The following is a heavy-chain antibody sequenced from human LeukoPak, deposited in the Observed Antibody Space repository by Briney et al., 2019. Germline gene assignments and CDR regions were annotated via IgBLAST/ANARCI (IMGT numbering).Heavy chain of an antibody. Sequence: ASVKVSCKASGYTFTSYDINWVRQATGQGLEWMGWMNPNSGNTGYAQKFQGRVTMTRNTSISTAYMELSSLRSEDTAVYYCARGPQDFWSGYYIAPFYYYYMDVWGKGTTVTVSS. CDR1: GYTFTSYD. CDR3: ARGPQDFWSGYYIAPFYYYYMDV. J-gene: IGHJ6*03. V-gene: IGHV1-8*01. CDR2: MNPNSGNT. D-gene: IGHD3-3*01.